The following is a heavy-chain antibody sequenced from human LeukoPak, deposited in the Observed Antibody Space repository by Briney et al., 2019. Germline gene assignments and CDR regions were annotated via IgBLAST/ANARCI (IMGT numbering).Heavy chain of an antibody. Sequence: GGSLRLSCATSGFTFSDYYMSWIRQAPGKGLEWVSYISSSGSPIYYADSVKGRFTISRDNAKNSLYLQMNSLRAEDTAVYYCARGLIAAAGTSFDYWGQGTLVTVSP. D-gene: IGHD6-13*01. CDR2: ISSSGSPI. V-gene: IGHV3-11*04. CDR1: GFTFSDYY. J-gene: IGHJ4*02. CDR3: ARGLIAAAGTSFDY.